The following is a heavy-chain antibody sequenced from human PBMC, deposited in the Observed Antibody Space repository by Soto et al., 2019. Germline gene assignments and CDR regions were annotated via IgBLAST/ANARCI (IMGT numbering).Heavy chain of an antibody. CDR3: GRPVTPFSHLDYFDY. Sequence: GASVKVSCKASGGTFSSYAISWVRQAPGQGLEWMGGIIPICGTANYAQKFKGRVTITADKSTSTAYMELSSLRSEDTAVYYCGRPVTPFSHLDYFDYWGQGSLFTVSS. D-gene: IGHD4-4*01. J-gene: IGHJ4*02. V-gene: IGHV1-69*06. CDR1: GGTFSSYA. CDR2: IIPICGTA.